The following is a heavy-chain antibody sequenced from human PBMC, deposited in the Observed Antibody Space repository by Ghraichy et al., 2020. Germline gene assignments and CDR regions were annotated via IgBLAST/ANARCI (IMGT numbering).Heavy chain of an antibody. CDR3: ARPLDYGDYGY. J-gene: IGHJ4*02. Sequence: TLSLTCTVSGGSISSSSHDWGWIRQPPGKGLEWIGSVTYSGTTYYNPSLKSRVTISVDTSKNQFSLKLNSVTAADTAVYYCARPLDYGDYGYWGQGTLVTVSS. CDR1: GGSISSSSHD. V-gene: IGHV4-39*01. CDR2: VTYSGTT. D-gene: IGHD4-17*01.